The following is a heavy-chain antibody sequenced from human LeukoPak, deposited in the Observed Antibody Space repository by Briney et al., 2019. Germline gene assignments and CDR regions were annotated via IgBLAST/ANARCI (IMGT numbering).Heavy chain of an antibody. CDR1: GFTFSSYW. J-gene: IGHJ5*02. D-gene: IGHD3-10*01. Sequence: GGSLRLSCAASGFTFSSYWMHWVRQAPGKGLVWVSRINSDGSSTNYADSVKGRFTISRDNAKNTLYLQMNSLRAEDTAVYYCARRGLRYYGSGLTKTKYNWFDPWGQGTLVTVSS. CDR3: ARRGLRYYGSGLTKTKYNWFDP. CDR2: INSDGSST. V-gene: IGHV3-74*01.